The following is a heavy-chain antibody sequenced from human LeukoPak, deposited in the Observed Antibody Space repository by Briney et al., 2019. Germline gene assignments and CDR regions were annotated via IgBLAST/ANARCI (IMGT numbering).Heavy chain of an antibody. Sequence: PSETLSLTCAVYGGSFSGYYWSWIRQPPGKGLEWIGEINHSGSTNYNPSLKSRVTISVDTSKNQFSLELSSVTAADTAVYYCARALPNRPYYYDSSGYPSFDYWGQGTLVTVSS. CDR2: INHSGST. J-gene: IGHJ4*02. D-gene: IGHD3-22*01. CDR1: GGSFSGYY. V-gene: IGHV4-34*01. CDR3: ARALPNRPYYYDSSGYPSFDY.